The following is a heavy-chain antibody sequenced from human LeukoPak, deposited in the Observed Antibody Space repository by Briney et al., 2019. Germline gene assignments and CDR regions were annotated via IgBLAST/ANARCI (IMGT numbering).Heavy chain of an antibody. J-gene: IGHJ4*02. Sequence: GGSLRLSCAASGFIFRNHAMNWVRQAPGQGLEWASGVSASDGSTFNTDSVKGRFSISRDNSKNTLYLEMNSLRPEDTALYYCAKSLGNQGVIDYWGQGTLVTVSS. D-gene: IGHD3-10*01. CDR1: GFIFRNHA. CDR3: AKSLGNQGVIDY. V-gene: IGHV3-23*01. CDR2: VSASDGST.